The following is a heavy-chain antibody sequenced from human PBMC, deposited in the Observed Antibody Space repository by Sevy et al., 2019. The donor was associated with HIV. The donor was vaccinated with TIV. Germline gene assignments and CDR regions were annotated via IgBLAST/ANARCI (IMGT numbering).Heavy chain of an antibody. CDR1: GFTFPIYS. CDR2: ISYDGNYK. V-gene: IGHV3-30*04. J-gene: IGHJ4*02. Sequence: GGSLRLSCVASGFTFPIYSVLWVRQAPGKELEWLTLISYDGNYKYYADSVKGRFTISRDNSNNILYLQMSSLRAEDTALYFCARVAVEYCTNDCYHRFDHWGLGTLVTVSS. CDR3: ARVAVEYCTNDCYHRFDH. D-gene: IGHD2-8*01.